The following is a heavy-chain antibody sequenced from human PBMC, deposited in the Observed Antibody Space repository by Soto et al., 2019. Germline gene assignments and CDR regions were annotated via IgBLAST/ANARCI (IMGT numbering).Heavy chain of an antibody. CDR3: ARGEYDVVVMAGTSRGYHHAYHGMDV. CDR2: IIPMFATP. J-gene: IGHJ6*02. CDR1: GGTFSTYA. Sequence: QDHLVQSGAAVKKPASSVKISCRSTGGTFSTYAFSWVRQAPGQGLEWMGGIIPMFATPIYAQKYQGRVTISADDSTSTAYMEETSLRSKDTAVYFCARGEYDVVVMAGTSRGYHHAYHGMDVGGQGTSVTVSS. V-gene: IGHV1-69*12. D-gene: IGHD2-15*01.